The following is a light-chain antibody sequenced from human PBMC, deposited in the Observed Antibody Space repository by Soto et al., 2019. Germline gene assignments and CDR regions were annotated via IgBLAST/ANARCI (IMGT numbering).Light chain of an antibody. V-gene: IGKV1-5*03. CDR1: QSVSIW. J-gene: IGKJ1*01. CDR3: QQFNTSPWT. Sequence: LSASEGDRVTISCRASQSVSIWLAWYQQKPGRAPKLLIYKSSILESGVPSRFSGSGSGTEFTLTISSLQPDDFATYYCQQFNTSPWTFGQGTKVDIK. CDR2: KSS.